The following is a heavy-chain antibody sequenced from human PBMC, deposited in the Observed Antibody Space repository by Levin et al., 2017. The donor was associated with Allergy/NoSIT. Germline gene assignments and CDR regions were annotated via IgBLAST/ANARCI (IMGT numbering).Heavy chain of an antibody. D-gene: IGHD4-17*01. Sequence: GGSLRLSCAASGFTFSSYSMNWVRQAPGKGLEWVSYISSSSSTIYYADSVKGRFTISRDNATNSLYLQMNSLRAEDTAVYYCASRQATTVTHPAGDAFDIWGQGTMVTVSS. CDR1: GFTFSSYS. V-gene: IGHV3-48*01. J-gene: IGHJ3*02. CDR3: ASRQATTVTHPAGDAFDI. CDR2: ISSSSSTI.